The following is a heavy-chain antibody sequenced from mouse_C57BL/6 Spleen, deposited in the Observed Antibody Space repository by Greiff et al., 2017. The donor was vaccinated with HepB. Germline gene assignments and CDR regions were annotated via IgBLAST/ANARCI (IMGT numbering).Heavy chain of an antibody. Sequence: QVQLQQSGPELVKPGASVKISCKASGYAFSSSWMNWVKQRPGKGLEWIGRIYPGDGDTNYNGKFKGKATLTADKSSSKAYMQLSSLTSEDSAVYFCAREAFITTVVAAYYYAMDYWGQGTSVTVSS. D-gene: IGHD1-1*01. V-gene: IGHV1-82*01. J-gene: IGHJ4*01. CDR3: AREAFITTVVAAYYYAMDY. CDR2: IYPGDGDT. CDR1: GYAFSSSW.